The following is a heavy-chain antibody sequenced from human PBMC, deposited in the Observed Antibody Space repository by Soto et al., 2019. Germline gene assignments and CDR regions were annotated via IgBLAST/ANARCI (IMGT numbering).Heavy chain of an antibody. J-gene: IGHJ6*02. CDR1: GFTFSSYG. D-gene: IGHD2-2*01. CDR2: IWYDGSNK. Sequence: QVQLVESGGGVVQPGRSLRLSCAASGFTFSSYGMHWVRQAPGKGLEWVAVIWYDGSNKYYADSMKGRFTISRDNSKNTLYLQMNSLRAEDTAVYYCARLPAASENYYYGMDVWGQGTTVTVSS. CDR3: ARLPAASENYYYGMDV. V-gene: IGHV3-33*01.